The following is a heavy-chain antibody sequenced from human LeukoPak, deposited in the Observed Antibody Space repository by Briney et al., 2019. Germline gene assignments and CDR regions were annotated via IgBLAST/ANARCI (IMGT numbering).Heavy chain of an antibody. CDR1: GGSFSGYY. CDR3: ARDSYYYPRDV. Sequence: TSETLSLTCAVYGGSFSGYYWSWIRQPPGKGLEWIGEINHSGSTNCNPSLKSRVTISVDTSKNQFSLKLSSVTAADTAVYYCARDSYYYPRDVRGQGTTVTVSS. CDR2: INHSGST. V-gene: IGHV4-34*01. J-gene: IGHJ6*02.